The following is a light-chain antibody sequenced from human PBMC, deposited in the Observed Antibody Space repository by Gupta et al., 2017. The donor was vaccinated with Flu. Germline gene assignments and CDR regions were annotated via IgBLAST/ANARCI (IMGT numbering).Light chain of an antibody. CDR3: TSDGGCANVA. CDR2: EVS. CDR1: SSDVGGYDY. V-gene: IGLV2-8*01. Sequence: SSLTQPPSASGSPGPSVTISCTGTSSDVGGYDYVSWYQQQPSKAPKLMIFEVSKRPAGVPDRFSGSKSANTSSLTFSGLQEEEEADYYCTSDGGCANVAFGGGTKLTVL. J-gene: IGLJ2*01.